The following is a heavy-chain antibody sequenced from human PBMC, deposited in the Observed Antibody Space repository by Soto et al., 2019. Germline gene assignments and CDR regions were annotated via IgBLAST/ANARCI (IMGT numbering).Heavy chain of an antibody. CDR3: AKDLDGRTYHYDYYSDF. J-gene: IGHJ6*03. CDR1: GFTFSKYA. Sequence: EVQLLESGGGLVQPGGSLRLSCAASGFTFSKYAMSWVRQAPGKGLEWVSAISGSGGSTYYADSVKGLFTISRDNSKNTLYLQMNSLRAEDTAEYYCAKDLDGRTYHYDYYSDFWGKGTTVTVS. CDR2: ISGSGGST. V-gene: IGHV3-23*01. D-gene: IGHD2-2*01.